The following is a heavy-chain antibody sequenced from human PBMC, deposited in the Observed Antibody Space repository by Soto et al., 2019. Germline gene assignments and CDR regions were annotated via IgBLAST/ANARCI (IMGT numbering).Heavy chain of an antibody. D-gene: IGHD1-20*01. V-gene: IGHV3-73*01. CDR1: GFTFSGSA. J-gene: IGHJ4*02. CDR3: TCITGTTSFDY. Sequence: GGSLRLSCAASGFTFSGSAMHWVRQASGKGLEWVGRIRSKANSYATTYAASVKGRFTISRDDSKNTAYLQMNSLKTEDTAVYYCTCITGTTSFDYWGQGTLVTVSS. CDR2: IRSKANSYAT.